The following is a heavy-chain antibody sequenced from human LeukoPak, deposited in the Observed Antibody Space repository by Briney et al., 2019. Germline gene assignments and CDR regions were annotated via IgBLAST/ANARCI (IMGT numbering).Heavy chain of an antibody. CDR3: ARVSFYYGSGSYYSSFDP. CDR2: IYYSGST. J-gene: IGHJ5*02. D-gene: IGHD3-10*01. Sequence: PSETLSLTCTVSGGSISSCYWSWIRQPPGKGLEWIGYIYYSGSTNYNPSLKSRVTISVDTSKNQFSLKLSSVTAADTAVYYCARVSFYYGSGSYYSSFDPWGQGTLVTVSS. V-gene: IGHV4-59*01. CDR1: GGSISSCY.